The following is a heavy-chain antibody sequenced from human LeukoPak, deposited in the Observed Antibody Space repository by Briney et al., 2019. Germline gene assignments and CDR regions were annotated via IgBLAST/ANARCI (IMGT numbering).Heavy chain of an antibody. CDR3: AREARYYDSSGYYYPDY. D-gene: IGHD3-22*01. CDR1: GFTVSSNY. V-gene: IGHV3-53*01. CDR2: IYSGGST. J-gene: IGHJ4*02. Sequence: GGSLRLSCAASGFTVSSNYMSWVRQAPGKGLEWVSGIYSGGSTYYADSVKGRLTISRDNSKNTLYLQMNSLRAEDTAVYYCAREARYYDSSGYYYPDYWGQGTLVTVSS.